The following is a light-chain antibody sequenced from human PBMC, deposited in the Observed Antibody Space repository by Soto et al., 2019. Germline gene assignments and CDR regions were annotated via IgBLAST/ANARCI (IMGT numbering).Light chain of an antibody. V-gene: IGKV3-11*01. CDR1: QSVGSY. J-gene: IGKJ5*01. Sequence: EIVLTQSPATLSLSPGGRATLYCRASQSVGSYLAWYQQKPGQAPRLVIYDASSRSTGIPARFSGSGSGTDFTLTISSLEPEDFAVYYCQQRSTWPTFGQGTRLEIK. CDR3: QQRSTWPT. CDR2: DAS.